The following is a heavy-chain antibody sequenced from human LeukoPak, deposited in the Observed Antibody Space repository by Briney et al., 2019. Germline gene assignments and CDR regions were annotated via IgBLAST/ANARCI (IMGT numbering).Heavy chain of an antibody. CDR1: GGSISGSSYY. D-gene: IGHD4-17*01. CDR3: ARLRGAMTPVTSDFDY. V-gene: IGHV4-39*01. J-gene: IGHJ4*02. CDR2: GFYSGSA. Sequence: NPSETLSLTCTVSGGSISGSSYYWAWIRQPPGKGLEWIGSGFYSGSAYYNPSHKSRLTISVDTSKNQFSLDLSSVTTADTAVYYCARLRGAMTPVTSDFDYWGQGTLVTVSS.